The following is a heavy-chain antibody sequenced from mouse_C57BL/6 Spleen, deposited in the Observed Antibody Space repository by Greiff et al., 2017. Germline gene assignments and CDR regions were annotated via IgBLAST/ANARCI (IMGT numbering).Heavy chain of an antibody. J-gene: IGHJ3*01. CDR3: ASAGDYAWFAY. V-gene: IGHV1-7*01. CDR2: INPSSGYT. CDR1: GYTFTSYW. Sequence: QVQLQQSGAELAKPGASVKLSCKASGYTFTSYWMHWVKQRPGQGLEWIGYINPSSGYTKYNQKFKDKDTLTADKSSSTAYMQLRSLTYEDSAVYYCASAGDYAWFAYWGQGTLVTVSA. D-gene: IGHD2-4*01.